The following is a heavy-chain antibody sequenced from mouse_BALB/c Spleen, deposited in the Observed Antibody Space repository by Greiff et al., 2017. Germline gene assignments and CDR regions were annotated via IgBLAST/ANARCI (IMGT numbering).Heavy chain of an antibody. J-gene: IGHJ3*01. CDR1: GYTFTSYW. V-gene: IGHV1-87*01. CDR3: ARLEFAY. D-gene: IGHD4-1*01. Sequence: VQLQQSGAELARPGASVKLSCKASGYTFTSYWMQWVKQRPGQGLEWIGAIYPGDGDTRYTQKFKGKATLTADKSSSTAYMQLSSLASEDSAVYYCARLEFAYWGQGTLVTVSA. CDR2: IYPGDGDT.